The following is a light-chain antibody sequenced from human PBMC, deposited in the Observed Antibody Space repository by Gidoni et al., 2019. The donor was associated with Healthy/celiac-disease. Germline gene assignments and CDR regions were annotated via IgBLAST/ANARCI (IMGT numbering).Light chain of an antibody. J-gene: IGKJ2*01. V-gene: IGKV3-11*01. Sequence: EIVLTQSPATLSLSPGERATLSCRASQSVSSYLAWYQQKPGQAPRLLIDDASNRATGIPARFSGSVSGTDFTLTISSLEPEDFAVYYCQQRSNWPRYPFXXXTKLEIK. CDR1: QSVSSY. CDR2: DAS. CDR3: QQRSNWPRYP.